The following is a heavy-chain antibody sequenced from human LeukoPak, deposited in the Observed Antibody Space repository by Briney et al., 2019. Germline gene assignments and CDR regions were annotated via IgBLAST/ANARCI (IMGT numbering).Heavy chain of an antibody. Sequence: GGSLRLSCAASGFTFSNYNMNWVRQAPGKGLEWVSSISSSSSYIYYADSVKGRFTISRDNAKNSLYLQMNSLRAEDTAVYYCARFSSSWSLTFDYWGQGTLVTVSS. V-gene: IGHV3-21*01. D-gene: IGHD6-13*01. CDR1: GFTFSNYN. CDR2: ISSSSSYI. J-gene: IGHJ4*02. CDR3: ARFSSSWSLTFDY.